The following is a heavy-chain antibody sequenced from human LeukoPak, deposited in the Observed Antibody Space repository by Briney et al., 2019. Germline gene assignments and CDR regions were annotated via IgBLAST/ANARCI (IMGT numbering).Heavy chain of an antibody. CDR2: IIPILGIA. J-gene: IGHJ3*02. Sequence: SVKVSCKASGGTFSSYAISWVRQAPGQGLEWMGRIIPILGIANYAQKFQGRVTITADKSTSTAYMELSSLRSEDTAVYYCARNAGYGDYGTHDAFDIWGQGAMVTVSS. V-gene: IGHV1-69*04. CDR1: GGTFSSYA. CDR3: ARNAGYGDYGTHDAFDI. D-gene: IGHD4-17*01.